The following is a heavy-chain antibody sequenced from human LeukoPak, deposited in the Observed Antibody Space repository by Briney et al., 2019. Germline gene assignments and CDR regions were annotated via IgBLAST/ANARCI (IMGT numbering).Heavy chain of an antibody. J-gene: IGHJ4*02. CDR3: TRGYYEAFDY. Sequence: PSETLSLTCAVSGASVTSDLWNWIRQLPGKGLEWIGNVDYNGATKYNPSLKSRITISLDTSKNQFSLKLTSVTAADTALYFCTRGYYEAFDYGGQGRLVTVSS. CDR1: GASVTSDL. V-gene: IGHV4-59*02. D-gene: IGHD3-16*01. CDR2: VDYNGAT.